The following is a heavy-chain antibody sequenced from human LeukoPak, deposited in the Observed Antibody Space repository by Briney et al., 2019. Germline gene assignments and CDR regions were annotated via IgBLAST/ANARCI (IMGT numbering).Heavy chain of an antibody. D-gene: IGHD1-1*01. CDR1: GGSISSYY. CDR3: AKIRERTGTTFDS. CDR2: IYNSEST. Sequence: PSETLSLTCTVSGGSISSYYWSWIRQPPGKGLEWIGYIYNSESTNYNPSLKSRVTISGDTSGNQVSLKLRSVTAADTAVYYCAKIRERTGTTFDSWGQGTLVTVSS. J-gene: IGHJ4*02. V-gene: IGHV4-59*08.